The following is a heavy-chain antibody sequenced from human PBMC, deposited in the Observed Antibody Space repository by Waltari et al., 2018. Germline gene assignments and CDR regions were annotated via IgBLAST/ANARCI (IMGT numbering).Heavy chain of an antibody. CDR1: GGSISSGVYY. Sequence: QVQLQESGPGLVKPSQTLSLTCTVPGGSISSGVYYRSWIRPPPGKGLEWIGYIYYSWRTYYNPSLKSRVTISVDTSKNQFSLKLSSVTAADTAVYYCARTAMGLYYFDYWGQGTLVTVSS. V-gene: IGHV4-31*03. CDR2: IYYSWRT. J-gene: IGHJ4*02. D-gene: IGHD5-18*01. CDR3: ARTAMGLYYFDY.